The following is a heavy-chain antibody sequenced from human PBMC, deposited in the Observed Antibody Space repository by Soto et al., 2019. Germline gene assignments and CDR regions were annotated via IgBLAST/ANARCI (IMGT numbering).Heavy chain of an antibody. CDR2: IYYSGST. J-gene: IGHJ4*02. D-gene: IGHD2-21*02. CDR1: GGSVSSGSYY. Sequence: SSETLSLTCTVSGGSVSSGSYYWSWIRQPPGKGLEWIGYIYYSGSTNYNPSLKSRVTISVDTSKNQFSLKLSSVTAADTAVYYCARVSVVVTASETIFFDYWGQGTLVTVSS. CDR3: ARVSVVVTASETIFFDY. V-gene: IGHV4-61*01.